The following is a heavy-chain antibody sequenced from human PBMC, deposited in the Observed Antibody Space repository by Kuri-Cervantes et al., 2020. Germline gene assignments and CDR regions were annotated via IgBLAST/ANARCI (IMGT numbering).Heavy chain of an antibody. CDR3: ARDEIAGSPYYGMDV. CDR2: ISSSSSTI. CDR1: GFTFSSYA. V-gene: IGHV3-48*02. J-gene: IGHJ6*02. Sequence: GESLKISCAASGFTFSSYAMSWVRQAPGKGLEWVSYISSSSSTIYYADSVKGRFTISRDNAKNSLYLQMNSLRDEDTAVYYCARDEIAGSPYYGMDVWGQGTTVTVSS. D-gene: IGHD3-10*01.